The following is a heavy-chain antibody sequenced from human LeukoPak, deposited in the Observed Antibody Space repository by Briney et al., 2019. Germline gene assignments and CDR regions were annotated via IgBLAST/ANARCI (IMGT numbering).Heavy chain of an antibody. V-gene: IGHV3-23*01. J-gene: IGHJ4*02. Sequence: GGSLRLSCEASGFAFSFFAMSWLRQAPGKGLEWVSGISGSGAGTYYADSVKGRFTISRDNSKNTLYLQMNSLRADDTAVYYCAKMVREFYTISYYFDYWGQGTLVTVSS. D-gene: IGHD2-8*01. CDR1: GFAFSFFA. CDR3: AKMVREFYTISYYFDY. CDR2: ISGSGAGT.